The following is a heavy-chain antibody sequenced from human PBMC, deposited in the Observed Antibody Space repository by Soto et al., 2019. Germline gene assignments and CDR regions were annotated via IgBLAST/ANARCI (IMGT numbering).Heavy chain of an antibody. V-gene: IGHV4-30-4*01. CDR1: GDSISSGDYY. D-gene: IGHD2-2*01. Sequence: SETLSLTCTVSGDSISSGDYYWSWIRQPPGKRLEWIGYTYYTGSTYYNPSLKSRVTMSVDTSKNQFSLKLSSVTAADTAIYYCAREGPFCTSNSCPNWFDRWGQGTVVTVSS. CDR3: AREGPFCTSNSCPNWFDR. J-gene: IGHJ5*02. CDR2: TYYTGST.